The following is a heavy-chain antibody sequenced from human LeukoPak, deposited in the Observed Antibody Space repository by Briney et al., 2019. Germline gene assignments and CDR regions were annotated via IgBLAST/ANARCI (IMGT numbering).Heavy chain of an antibody. D-gene: IGHD3-10*01. CDR2: VSVSGVST. Sequence: PGGSLRLSCAASGFTFSTYAMSWVRQAPGKGLEWVSAVSVSGVSTYYADSVKGRFTISRDNSKNTLYLQMNSLRAEDTAVYYCARSVAITMIRGVIPGRYFEYWGQGTLVTVSS. V-gene: IGHV3-23*01. CDR1: GFTFSTYA. J-gene: IGHJ4*02. CDR3: ARSVAITMIRGVIPGRYFEY.